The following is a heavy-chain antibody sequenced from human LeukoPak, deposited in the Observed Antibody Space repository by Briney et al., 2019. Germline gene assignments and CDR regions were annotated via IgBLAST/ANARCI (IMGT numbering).Heavy chain of an antibody. Sequence: HPGGSLRLSCAASGFTVSSNYMSWVRQAPGKGLEWVSVIYSGGSTYYADSVKGRFTISRDNSKNTLYLQMNSLRAEDTAVYYCAKEGSSLFNWFDPWGQGTLVTVSS. CDR3: AKEGSSLFNWFDP. J-gene: IGHJ5*02. CDR2: IYSGGST. D-gene: IGHD6-13*01. CDR1: GFTVSSNY. V-gene: IGHV3-53*01.